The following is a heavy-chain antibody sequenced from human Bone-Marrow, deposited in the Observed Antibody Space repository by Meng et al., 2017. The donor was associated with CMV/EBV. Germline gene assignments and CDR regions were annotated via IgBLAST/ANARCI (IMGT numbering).Heavy chain of an antibody. CDR3: ARGPGADCSSTSCSQKHFDY. Sequence: GESLKISCAASGFTFSSYGMHWVRQAPGKGLEWVAVISCDGSNKYYADSVKGRFTISRDNSKNTLYLQMNSLRAEDTAVYYCARGPGADCSSTSCSQKHFDYWGQGTLVTVSS. D-gene: IGHD2-2*01. CDR2: ISCDGSNK. J-gene: IGHJ4*02. CDR1: GFTFSSYG. V-gene: IGHV3-30*19.